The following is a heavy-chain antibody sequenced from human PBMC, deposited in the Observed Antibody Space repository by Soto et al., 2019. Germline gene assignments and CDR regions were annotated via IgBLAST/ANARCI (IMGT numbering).Heavy chain of an antibody. V-gene: IGHV3-48*01. Sequence: VQLVESGGGLVQPGGSLRLSCAASGFTFSSYSMNWVRQAPGKGLEWFSYISSSSRTIYYADSVKGRFTISRDNAKNSLYLQMNSLRAEDTAVYYCAREDYYYDSSPKYGMDVWGQGTTVTVSS. CDR1: GFTFSSYS. D-gene: IGHD3-22*01. CDR3: AREDYYYDSSPKYGMDV. CDR2: ISSSSRTI. J-gene: IGHJ6*02.